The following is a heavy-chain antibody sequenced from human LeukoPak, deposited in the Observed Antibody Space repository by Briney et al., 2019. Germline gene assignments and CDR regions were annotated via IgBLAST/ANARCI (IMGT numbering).Heavy chain of an antibody. V-gene: IGHV4-4*02. CDR2: IYHSGST. CDR1: GGSISSSNW. CDR3: ARVTLFRGAQIDS. D-gene: IGHD3-10*01. Sequence: PSETLSLTCAVSGGSISSSNWWSWVRQPPGKGLEWIGEIYHSGSTNYNPSLKSRVTISIDTSKNQFSLNLSTVTAADTAVYFCARVTLFRGAQIDSWGQGTLVTVSS. J-gene: IGHJ4*02.